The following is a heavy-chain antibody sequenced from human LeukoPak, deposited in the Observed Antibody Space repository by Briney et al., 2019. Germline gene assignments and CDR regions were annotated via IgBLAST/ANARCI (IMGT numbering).Heavy chain of an antibody. CDR2: IYYSGST. CDR3: AREYYYDSSGSPYAFDI. V-gene: IGHV4-59*01. J-gene: IGHJ3*02. D-gene: IGHD3-22*01. Sequence: PSETLSLTCTVSGGSISSYYWSWIRQPPGKGLEGIGYIYYSGSTNYNPSLKSRVTISVDTSKNQFSLKLSSVTAADTAVYYCAREYYYDSSGSPYAFDIWGQGTMVTVSS. CDR1: GGSISSYY.